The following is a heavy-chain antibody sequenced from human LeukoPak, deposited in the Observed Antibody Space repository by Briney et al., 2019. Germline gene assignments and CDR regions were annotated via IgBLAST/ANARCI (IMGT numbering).Heavy chain of an antibody. CDR1: GYTFTSYW. J-gene: IGHJ4*02. D-gene: IGHD3-10*01. Sequence: GESLKISCKGSGYTFTSYWISWVRQMPGKGLGWMGMIDPTDSYTNYSPSFQGHVTISADKSISTAYLQWSSLKTSDAAMYYCARTAQDFYDSGSPDYWGQGTLVTVSS. V-gene: IGHV5-10-1*01. CDR3: ARTAQDFYDSGSPDY. CDR2: IDPTDSYT.